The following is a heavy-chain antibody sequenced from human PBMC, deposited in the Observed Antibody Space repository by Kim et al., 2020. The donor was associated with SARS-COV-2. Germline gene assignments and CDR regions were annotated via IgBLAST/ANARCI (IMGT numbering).Heavy chain of an antibody. CDR2: IYYSGST. CDR3: ARSGSSSLNYYGMDV. J-gene: IGHJ6*02. D-gene: IGHD6-6*01. Sequence: SETLSLTCTVSGGSISSYYWSWIRQPPGKGLEWIGYIYYSGSTNYNPSLKSRVTISVDTSKNQFSLKLSSVTAADTAVYYCARSGSSSLNYYGMDVWGQGTTVTVSS. CDR1: GGSISSYY. V-gene: IGHV4-59*08.